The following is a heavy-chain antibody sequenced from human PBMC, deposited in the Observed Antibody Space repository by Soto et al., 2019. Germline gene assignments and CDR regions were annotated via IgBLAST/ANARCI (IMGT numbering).Heavy chain of an antibody. J-gene: IGHJ6*02. CDR2: TYWNDED. D-gene: IGHD6-6*01. Sequence: QITLKESGPTLVKPTQPLTLTCTFSGFPLSSTGVGVGWVRQPPGKALEWLALTYWNDEDRYSPSLKSRLTITKDTSKNQVVLTMTNLDPVDTATYYCVLRRGSSIYYGLDVWGQGTTVTVSS. CDR1: GFPLSSTGVG. V-gene: IGHV2-5*01. CDR3: VLRRGSSIYYGLDV.